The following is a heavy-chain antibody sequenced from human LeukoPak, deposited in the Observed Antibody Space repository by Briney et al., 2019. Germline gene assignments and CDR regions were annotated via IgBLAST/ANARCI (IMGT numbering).Heavy chain of an antibody. Sequence: ASVKVSCKASGYTFTSYDINWVRQATGQGLEWMGWMNPNSGNTGYAQKFQGRVTITRNTSISTAYMELSSLRSEDTAVYYCARGHGDSGSYQTTIDYWGQGTLVTVSS. CDR2: MNPNSGNT. D-gene: IGHD1-26*01. CDR3: ARGHGDSGSYQTTIDY. J-gene: IGHJ4*02. CDR1: GYTFTSYD. V-gene: IGHV1-8*03.